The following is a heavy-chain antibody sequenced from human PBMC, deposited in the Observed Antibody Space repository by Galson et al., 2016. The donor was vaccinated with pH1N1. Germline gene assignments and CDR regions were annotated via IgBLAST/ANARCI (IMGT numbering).Heavy chain of an antibody. CDR3: AREDYYDVDLSDWYFDL. CDR2: IIPILGTT. J-gene: IGHJ2*01. Sequence: SVKVSCKASGYTFNSNGLSWVRQAPGQGLEWMGRIIPILGTTNYAQKLQGKITITADESTSTAYMELSSLRSEDTALYYCAREDYYDVDLSDWYFDLWGRGTLVTVSS. V-gene: IGHV1-69*13. D-gene: IGHD3-22*01. CDR1: GYTFNSNG.